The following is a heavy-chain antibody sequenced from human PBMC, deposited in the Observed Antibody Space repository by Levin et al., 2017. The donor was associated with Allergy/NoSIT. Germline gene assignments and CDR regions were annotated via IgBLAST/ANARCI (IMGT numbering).Heavy chain of an antibody. V-gene: IGHV3-23*01. D-gene: IGHD2-21*02. CDR2: ISGSGGST. CDR3: AKDNGGLGDDELFYAFDI. CDR1: GFTFSSYA. J-gene: IGHJ3*02. Sequence: QAGGSLRLSCAASGFTFSSYAMSWVRQAPGKGLEWVSAISGSGGSTYYADSVKGRFTISRDNSKNTLYLQMNSLRAEDTAVYYCAKDNGGLGDDELFYAFDIWGQGTMVTVSS.